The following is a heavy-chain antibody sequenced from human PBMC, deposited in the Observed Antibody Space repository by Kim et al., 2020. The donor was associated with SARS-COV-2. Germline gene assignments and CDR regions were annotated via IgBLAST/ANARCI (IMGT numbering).Heavy chain of an antibody. CDR3: AREGIRGYNWFDP. CDR2: LYYSGST. J-gene: IGHJ5*02. CDR1: GDSISNTH. D-gene: IGHD3-16*01. V-gene: IGHV4-59*01. Sequence: SETLSLTCIISGDSISNTHWSWIRQPPGKGLEWIGYLYYSGSTNYNPSLKSRVTISVDTSKNQFSLTLTSVTAADTAIYYCAREGIRGYNWFDPWGQGTLVTVSS.